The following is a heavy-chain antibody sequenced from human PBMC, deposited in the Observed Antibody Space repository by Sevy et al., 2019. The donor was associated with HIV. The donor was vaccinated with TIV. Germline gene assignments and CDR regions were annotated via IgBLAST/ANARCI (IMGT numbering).Heavy chain of an antibody. CDR2: IYYSGST. J-gene: IGHJ6*02. Sequence: SETLSLTCTVSGGSISSGGYYWSWIRQHPGKGLELIGYIYYSGSTYYNPSLKSRVTISVDTSKNQFSLKLSSVTAADTAVYYCAREYSSSSVGDYYYYYGMDVWGQGTTVTVSS. CDR1: GGSISSGGYY. CDR3: AREYSSSSVGDYYYYYGMDV. D-gene: IGHD6-6*01. V-gene: IGHV4-31*03.